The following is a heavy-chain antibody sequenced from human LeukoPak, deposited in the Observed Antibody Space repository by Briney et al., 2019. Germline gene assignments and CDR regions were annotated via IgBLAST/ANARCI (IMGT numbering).Heavy chain of an antibody. CDR2: INPNSGVT. D-gene: IGHD3-10*01. V-gene: IGHV1-2*02. CDR1: GYTFTDQY. Sequence: ASVKVSCQASGYTFTDQYIHLVLHAPGQGHEWMGWINPNSGVTNYAQKFQGRVTMTRDTSISTAYMELTRLRSDDSAVYYCGRDSGSYFDYWGQGTLVTVSS. CDR3: GRDSGSYFDY. J-gene: IGHJ4*02.